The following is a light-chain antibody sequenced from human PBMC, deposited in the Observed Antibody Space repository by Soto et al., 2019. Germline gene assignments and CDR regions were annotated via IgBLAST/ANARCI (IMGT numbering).Light chain of an antibody. J-gene: IGKJ5*01. CDR3: LQHYSYPIT. CDR1: QNISNY. Sequence: TMLTQSLATLSLSPGQRDSLNCRASQNISNYLIWYQQKPGQAPRLLIYDVSNRATGIPARFSGSGSGTDFTLTISSLQPEDFATYYCLQHYSYPITFGQGTRLEIK. CDR2: DVS. V-gene: IGKV3-11*01.